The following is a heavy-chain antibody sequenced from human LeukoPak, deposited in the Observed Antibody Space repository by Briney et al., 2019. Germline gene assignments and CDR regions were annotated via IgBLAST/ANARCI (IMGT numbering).Heavy chain of an antibody. Sequence: PGGSQRLSCAASGFTFTSYGMHWVRQPPGKGLEWVAFMREDGSDIYYADSVKGRFTISRDNSKNTLYLQMNSLRPEDTAVYYCAKTYDFWDPQGYWGQGTLVTVSS. CDR1: GFTFTSYG. D-gene: IGHD3-3*01. J-gene: IGHJ4*02. CDR3: AKTYDFWDPQGY. CDR2: MREDGSDI. V-gene: IGHV3-30*02.